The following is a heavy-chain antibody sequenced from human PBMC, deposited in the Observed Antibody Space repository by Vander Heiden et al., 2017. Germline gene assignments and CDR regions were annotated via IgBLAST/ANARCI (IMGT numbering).Heavy chain of an antibody. CDR1: GLTFSSYS. V-gene: IGHV3-21*01. J-gene: IGHJ6*02. Sequence: EVQLVESGGGLVKPGGSLRLSCAASGLTFSSYSMNWVRQAPGKGLEWVSSISSSSSYIYYADSVKGRFTISRDNAKNSLYLQMNSLRAEDTAVYYCARDLFTSYYYYGMDVWGQGTTVTVSS. D-gene: IGHD3-10*01. CDR3: ARDLFTSYYYYGMDV. CDR2: ISSSSSYI.